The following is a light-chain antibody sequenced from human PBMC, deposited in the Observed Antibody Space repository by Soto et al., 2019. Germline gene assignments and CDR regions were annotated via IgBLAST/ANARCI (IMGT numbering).Light chain of an antibody. J-gene: IGKJ1*01. V-gene: IGKV1-5*03. CDR1: QTISSW. Sequence: DIQMTQSPSTLSGSVGDRVTITCRASQTISSWCAWYQQKPGKAPKLLIYKASTLKSGVPSRFSGSGSGTEFTLTISSLQPDDFATYYCQHYNSYSEAFGQGTKVDI. CDR3: QHYNSYSEA. CDR2: KAS.